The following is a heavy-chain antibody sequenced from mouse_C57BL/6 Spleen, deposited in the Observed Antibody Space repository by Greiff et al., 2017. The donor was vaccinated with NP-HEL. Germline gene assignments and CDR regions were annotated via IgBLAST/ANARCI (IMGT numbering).Heavy chain of an antibody. D-gene: IGHD2-4*01. V-gene: IGHV1-69*01. Sequence: QVQLQQPGAELVMPGASVKLSCKASGYPFTSYWMHWVKQRPGQGLEWIGEIDPSDSYTNYHQKFKGKSTLTVDNSSSTAYMQLSSLTAEDSAVYYCARASYDYGGYYAMDYWGQGASVTVSS. CDR1: GYPFTSYW. CDR2: IDPSDSYT. J-gene: IGHJ4*01. CDR3: ARASYDYGGYYAMDY.